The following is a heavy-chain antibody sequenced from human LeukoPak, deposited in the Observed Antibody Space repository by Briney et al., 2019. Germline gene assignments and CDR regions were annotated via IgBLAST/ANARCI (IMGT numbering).Heavy chain of an antibody. Sequence: ASVKVSCKASGYTFTGYYMHWVRQAPGQGLEWMGWINPNSGGINYAQKFQGRVTMTRDTSISTAYMELSRLRSDDTAVYYCARVKANLIAYCGGDCYPFDYWGQGTLVTVSS. V-gene: IGHV1-2*02. CDR3: ARVKANLIAYCGGDCYPFDY. D-gene: IGHD2-21*01. J-gene: IGHJ4*02. CDR2: INPNSGGI. CDR1: GYTFTGYY.